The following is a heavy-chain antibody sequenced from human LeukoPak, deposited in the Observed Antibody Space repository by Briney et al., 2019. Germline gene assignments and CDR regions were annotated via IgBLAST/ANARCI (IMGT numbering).Heavy chain of an antibody. D-gene: IGHD5-12*01. CDR2: IIPIFGTA. CDR3: ARDSVPAVVYGYDPTFDY. Sequence: SVKVSCKASGGTFSSYAISWVRQAPGQGLEWMGGIIPIFGTANYAQKFQGRVTITADESTSTAYMELSGLRSEDTAVYYCARDSVPAVVYGYDPTFDYWGQGTPVTVSS. CDR1: GGTFSSYA. J-gene: IGHJ4*02. V-gene: IGHV1-69*13.